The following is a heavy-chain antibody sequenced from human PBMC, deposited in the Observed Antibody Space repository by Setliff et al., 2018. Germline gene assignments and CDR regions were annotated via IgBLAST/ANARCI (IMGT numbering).Heavy chain of an antibody. V-gene: IGHV1-69*06. J-gene: IGHJ6*03. CDR3: AREPLGYCSSTSCYLSDYYYYYMDV. Sequence: SVKVSCKASGGTFSSYAISWVRQAPGQGLEWMGRIMPIFGSTNYAQKFQGRVTITADKSTSTAYMELSSLRSEDTAVYYCAREPLGYCSSTSCYLSDYYYYYMDVWGKGTTVTVSS. D-gene: IGHD2-2*01. CDR1: GGTFSSYA. CDR2: IMPIFGST.